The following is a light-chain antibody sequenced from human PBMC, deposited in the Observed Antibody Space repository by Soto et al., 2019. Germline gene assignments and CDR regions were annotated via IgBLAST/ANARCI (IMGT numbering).Light chain of an antibody. J-gene: IGLJ7*01. CDR2: NNN. V-gene: IGLV1-44*01. CDR3: AAWDDGLDGHVV. Sequence: QSVLTQPPSASGTPGQRVTISCSGSSSNIGSNTVSWFQQLPGRAPELLLYNNNHPPSGFPDRVSVSKSGTSASLAISGLQSEDEADYYCAAWDDGLDGHVVFGGGTQLTVL. CDR1: SSNIGSNT.